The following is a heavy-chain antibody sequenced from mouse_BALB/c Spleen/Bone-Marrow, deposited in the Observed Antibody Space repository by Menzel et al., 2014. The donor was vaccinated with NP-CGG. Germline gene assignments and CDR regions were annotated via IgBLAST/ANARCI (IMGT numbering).Heavy chain of an antibody. CDR3: AITSVVNAKDY. CDR1: GYSITSGYT. J-gene: IGHJ4*01. Sequence: EVKLQESGPDLVKPSQSLSLTCTVTGYSITSGYTWHWIRQFPGNTLEWMGYIHYSGTTNYNPSLKSRISITRDTSKNQFFLQLNSVTTEDTATYYCAITSVVNAKDYWGQGTSVTVSS. V-gene: IGHV3-1*02. CDR2: IHYSGTT. D-gene: IGHD1-1*01.